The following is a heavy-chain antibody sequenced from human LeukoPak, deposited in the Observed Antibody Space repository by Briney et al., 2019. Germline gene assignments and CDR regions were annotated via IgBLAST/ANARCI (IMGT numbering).Heavy chain of an antibody. Sequence: PSETLSLTCTVSGGSISSYYWSWIRQPPGKGLEWIGYIYYSGSTNYNPSLKSRVTISVDTSKNQFSLKLSSVTAADTAVYYCARGAGITIFGVGYYYYYYMDVWGKGTTVTVSS. CDR1: GGSISSYY. CDR3: ARGAGITIFGVGYYYYYYMDV. V-gene: IGHV4-59*01. CDR2: IYYSGST. D-gene: IGHD3-3*01. J-gene: IGHJ6*03.